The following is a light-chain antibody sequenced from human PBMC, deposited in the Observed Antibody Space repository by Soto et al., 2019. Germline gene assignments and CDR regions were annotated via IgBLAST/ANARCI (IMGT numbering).Light chain of an antibody. J-gene: IGKJ5*01. CDR2: KVS. CDR1: KGLVFSGGNTY. CDR3: VQTTHWPPIT. Sequence: DVVRPHPPLSLPVTLGQPPSISCGSVKGLVFSGGNTYLGWFHQSPAQSPRRLIYKVSKRDSGVPDRFSGSGSGTDFTLRISRVEAEDVGVYYCVQTTHWPPITFGQGTRLEIK. V-gene: IGKV2-30*01.